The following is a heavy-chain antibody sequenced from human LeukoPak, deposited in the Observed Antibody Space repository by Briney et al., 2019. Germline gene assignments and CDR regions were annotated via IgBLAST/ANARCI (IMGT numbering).Heavy chain of an antibody. J-gene: IGHJ4*02. V-gene: IGHV3-30*03. Sequence: GGSLRLSCAASGFSFTSYGMHWVRQAPGKGLEWVALITYDGYYKYYSDSVKGRFTISSDTSKNTLYLQMNSLRAEDTAVYYCARAAYNSSPDYWGQGTLVTVSS. CDR3: ARAAYNSSPDY. CDR2: ITYDGYYK. D-gene: IGHD6-13*01. CDR1: GFSFTSYG.